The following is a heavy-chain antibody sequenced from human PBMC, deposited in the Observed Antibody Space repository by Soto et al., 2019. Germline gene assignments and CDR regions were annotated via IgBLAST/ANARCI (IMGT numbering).Heavy chain of an antibody. CDR2: IYYSGST. J-gene: IGHJ4*02. Sequence: KASETLSLTCTVSGGSISSYYWSWIRQPPGKGLEWIGYIYYSGSTNYNPSLKSRVTISVDTSKNQFSLKLRSVTAADTAVYYCARGYGDYVLDFWGQGTLVTVSS. D-gene: IGHD4-17*01. CDR1: GGSISSYY. V-gene: IGHV4-59*08. CDR3: ARGYGDYVLDF.